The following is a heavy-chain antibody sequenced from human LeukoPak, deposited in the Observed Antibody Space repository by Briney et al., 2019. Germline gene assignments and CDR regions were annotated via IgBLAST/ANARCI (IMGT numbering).Heavy chain of an antibody. Sequence: GGSLRLSCAASGFIFSQYSMNWVRQAPGRGLEWVSHIRSSSETFYADSVKGRFAISRDNARNSLYLQMNNLRGEDTAIYYCARDAGNSGYGCDLWGQGTLVTVSS. CDR3: ARDAGNSGYGCDL. J-gene: IGHJ5*02. CDR1: GFIFSQYS. D-gene: IGHD5-12*01. V-gene: IGHV3-48*01. CDR2: IRSSSET.